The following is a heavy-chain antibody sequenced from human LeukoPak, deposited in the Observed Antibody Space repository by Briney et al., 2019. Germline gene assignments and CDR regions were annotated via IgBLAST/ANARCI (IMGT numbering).Heavy chain of an antibody. CDR3: ARDGGYNGDEPREMDY. V-gene: IGHV1-3*01. Sequence: ASVKVSRKASGYTFTSFALHWVRQAPGQSLEWMGWINAGNGNTKYSQKFQGRVTIIRDTSATTAYMELSSLRSEDTAVYYCARDGGYNGDEPREMDYWGQGTLVTVPS. J-gene: IGHJ4*02. D-gene: IGHD5-12*01. CDR1: GYTFTSFA. CDR2: INAGNGNT.